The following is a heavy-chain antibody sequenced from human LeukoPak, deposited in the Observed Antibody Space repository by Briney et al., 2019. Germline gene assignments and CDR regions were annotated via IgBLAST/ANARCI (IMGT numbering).Heavy chain of an antibody. CDR3: AGDFYASGSFSVNWFDP. J-gene: IGHJ5*02. Sequence: ASVKVSCKASGYTFTDYYMHWVRQAPGQGLEWMGWINPDSGGTNYAQKFQDRVTMTRDTSISTAYMELSRLISDDTAVYYCAGDFYASGSFSVNWFDPWGQGTVVTVSS. CDR2: INPDSGGT. CDR1: GYTFTDYY. V-gene: IGHV1-2*02. D-gene: IGHD3-10*01.